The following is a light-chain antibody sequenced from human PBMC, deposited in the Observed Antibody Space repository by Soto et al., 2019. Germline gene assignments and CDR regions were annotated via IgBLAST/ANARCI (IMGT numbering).Light chain of an antibody. CDR3: QVSTFWLQP. V-gene: IGKV3-20*01. CDR1: QSVSSSY. Sequence: SGWTKSKGTLSLSPGERATLSCRASQSVSSSYLAWYQQKPGQAPRLLIYDASSRATGIPDRFSGSGSGTEFTLTISCLQSEDFTEYHCQVSTFWLQPFCHVANVDIK. CDR2: DAS. J-gene: IGKJ3*01.